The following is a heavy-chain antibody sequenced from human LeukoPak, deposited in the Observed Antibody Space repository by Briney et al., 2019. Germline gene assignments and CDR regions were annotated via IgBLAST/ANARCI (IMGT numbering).Heavy chain of an antibody. V-gene: IGHV3-74*01. D-gene: IGHD3-10*01. CDR3: AKAPGGSGSYYDIYYYYMDV. J-gene: IGHJ6*03. CDR1: GFTFSSYW. Sequence: GGSLRLSCAASGFTFSSYWTHWVRQAPGKGLVWVSRINSDGSSTSYADSVKGRFTISRDNAKNTLYLQMNSLRAEDTAVYYCAKAPGGSGSYYDIYYYYMDVWGKGTTVTVSS. CDR2: INSDGSST.